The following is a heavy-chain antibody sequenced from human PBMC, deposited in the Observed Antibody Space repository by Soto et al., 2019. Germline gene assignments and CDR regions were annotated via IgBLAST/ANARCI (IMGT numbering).Heavy chain of an antibody. D-gene: IGHD1-26*01. CDR2: IPYDGNNK. J-gene: IGHJ4*02. V-gene: IGHV3-30-3*01. Sequence: QVQLVESGGGVVQPGRSLRLSCAASGFTFSRYPMYWVRQAPGNGLEGVAVIPYDGNNKYYADSVKGRFTISRDNAKNTLYLQMNNLRPEDTAAYDCAKGVGSYYFDYWGQGTLVTVSS. CDR3: AKGVGSYYFDY. CDR1: GFTFSRYP.